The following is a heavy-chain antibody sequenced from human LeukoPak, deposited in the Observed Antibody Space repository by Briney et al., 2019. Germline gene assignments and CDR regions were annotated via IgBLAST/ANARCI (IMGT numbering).Heavy chain of an antibody. Sequence: PGGSLRLSCTASGFTFNTYAMSWVRQAPGKGLEWVSTIITTGGVSDYADPVKGRFTISRDNSRNTLYVQMNSLRAEDTAVYYCARGYSGYFNFDYWGQGTLVTVSS. D-gene: IGHD5-12*01. CDR2: IITTGGVS. CDR3: ARGYSGYFNFDY. J-gene: IGHJ4*02. V-gene: IGHV3-23*01. CDR1: GFTFNTYA.